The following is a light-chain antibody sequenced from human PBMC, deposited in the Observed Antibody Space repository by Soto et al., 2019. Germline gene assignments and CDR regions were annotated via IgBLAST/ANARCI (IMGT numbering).Light chain of an antibody. Sequence: DIPLTQSPSSLSASVGDRVTITCRASQSISNSLNSYQQKPGKAPNLLIYGTSDLQSGVASRYSGSGSGTECPLTICCLQCDDFATYYCQQRNSSSGRFGQWTKVEIK. J-gene: IGKJ1*01. V-gene: IGKV1-39*01. CDR2: GTS. CDR3: QQRNSSSGR. CDR1: QSISNS.